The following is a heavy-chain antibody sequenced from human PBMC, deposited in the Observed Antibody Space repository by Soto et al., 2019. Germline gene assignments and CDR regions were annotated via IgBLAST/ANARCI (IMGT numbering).Heavy chain of an antibody. CDR1: GYTFTSYG. CDR3: ARRRKVRRGDYYYGMDV. D-gene: IGHD2-2*01. J-gene: IGHJ6*02. V-gene: IGHV1-18*01. CDR2: ISAYNGNT. Sequence: QVQLVQSGAEVKKPGASVKVSCKASGYTFTSYGISWVRQAPGQGLEWMGWISAYNGNTNYAQKLQGRVTMTTDTTTSTAYMELRSLRSDDTAVYYCARRRKVRRGDYYYGMDVWGQGTTVTVSS.